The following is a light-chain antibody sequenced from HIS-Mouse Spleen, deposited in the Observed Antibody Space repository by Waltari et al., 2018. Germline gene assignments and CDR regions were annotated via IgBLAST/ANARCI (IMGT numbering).Light chain of an antibody. V-gene: IGLV3-1*01. CDR1: KLGDKY. Sequence: SYELTQPPSVSVSPGQTASITCPGDKLGDKYACWYQQKPGQSPGLVIYQDSKRPSGFPGRFSGSNSGNTATLTISGTQAMDEADYYCQAWDSSTVVFGGGTKLTVL. CDR3: QAWDSSTVV. CDR2: QDS. J-gene: IGLJ2*01.